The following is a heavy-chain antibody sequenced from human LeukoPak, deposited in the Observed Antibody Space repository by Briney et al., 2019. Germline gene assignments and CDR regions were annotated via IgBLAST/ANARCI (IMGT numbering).Heavy chain of an antibody. Sequence: GASVKVSCKASGYTFTSYYMHWGRQAPGQGLEWMGIINPSGGSTSYAQKFQGRVTMTRDTSTSTVYMELSSLRSEDTAVYYCAREGYITKFKDAFDIWGQGTMVTVSS. CDR2: INPSGGST. CDR1: GYTFTSYY. V-gene: IGHV1-46*01. D-gene: IGHD3-10*02. CDR3: AREGYITKFKDAFDI. J-gene: IGHJ3*02.